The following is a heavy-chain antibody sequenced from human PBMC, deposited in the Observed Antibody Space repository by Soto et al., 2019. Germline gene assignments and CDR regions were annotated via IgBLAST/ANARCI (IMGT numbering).Heavy chain of an antibody. D-gene: IGHD6-19*01. J-gene: IGHJ6*02. CDR3: ARGAGSGWDYYYYGMDV. CDR1: GGSFSGYY. V-gene: IGHV4-34*01. CDR2: INHSGST. Sequence: QVQLQQWGAGLLKPSETLSLTCGVYGGSFSGYYWSWIRQPPGKGLEWIGEINHSGSTNYNPSLKRRVTILVDTSKNQFSLKLSSVTAAETAVYYCARGAGSGWDYYYYGMDVWGQGTTVTVSS.